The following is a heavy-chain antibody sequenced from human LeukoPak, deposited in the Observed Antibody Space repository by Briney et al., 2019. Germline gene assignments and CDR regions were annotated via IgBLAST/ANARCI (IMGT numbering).Heavy chain of an antibody. CDR3: ARDHRYSSSWSLY. J-gene: IGHJ4*02. V-gene: IGHV3-74*01. D-gene: IGHD6-13*01. CDR2: MNSDGSST. CDR1: GFTFSSSW. Sequence: GGSLRLSCAASGFTFSSSWMHWVRQAPGEGLVWVSRMNSDGSSTHYADSVKGRFTISRDNAKNTLYLQMDSLRAEDTAVYYCARDHRYSSSWSLYWGQGTLVTVSS.